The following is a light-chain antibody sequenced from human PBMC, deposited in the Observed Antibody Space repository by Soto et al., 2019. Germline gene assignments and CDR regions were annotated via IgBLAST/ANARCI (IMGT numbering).Light chain of an antibody. J-gene: IGKJ1*01. CDR3: QQYGSTPST. CDR1: QSVSSY. CDR2: GTS. V-gene: IGKV3-20*01. Sequence: EIVLTQSPATLSLSPGERASLSCRASQSVSSYLAWYQQKPGKAPRLLMYGTSSWPTGVPARFSGSGSGTDFTLNISELGPEDFAAYYCQQYGSTPSTLGQGTKVDIK.